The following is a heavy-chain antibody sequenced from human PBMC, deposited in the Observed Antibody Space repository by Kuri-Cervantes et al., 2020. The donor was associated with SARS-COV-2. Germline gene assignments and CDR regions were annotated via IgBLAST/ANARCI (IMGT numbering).Heavy chain of an antibody. CDR3: ARGVGAAVAGTLITIYYYYGMDV. V-gene: IGHV4-39*07. J-gene: IGHJ6*02. Sequence: GSLRLSCTVSGGSISSFISSSSYYWGWIRQPPGKGLEWIGEINHSGSTNYNPSLKSRVTISVDTSKNQFSLKLSSVTAADTAVYYCARGVGAAVAGTLITIYYYYGMDVWGQGTTVTVSS. CDR1: GGSISSFISSSSYY. D-gene: IGHD6-19*01. CDR2: INHSGST.